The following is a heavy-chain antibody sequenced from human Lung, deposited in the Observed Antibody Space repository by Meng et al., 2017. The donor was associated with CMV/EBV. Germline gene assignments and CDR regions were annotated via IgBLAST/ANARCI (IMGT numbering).Heavy chain of an antibody. CDR2: INPNSGGT. Sequence: ASXXVSXKASGYTFTGYYMHWVRQAPGQGLEWMGWINPNSGGTNYAQKFQGRVTMTRDTSISTAYMELSRLRSDDTAVYYCARDRVSAAFRDYGMDVWGQGTTVTVSS. CDR3: ARDRVSAAFRDYGMDV. D-gene: IGHD2-2*01. J-gene: IGHJ6*02. V-gene: IGHV1-2*02. CDR1: GYTFTGYY.